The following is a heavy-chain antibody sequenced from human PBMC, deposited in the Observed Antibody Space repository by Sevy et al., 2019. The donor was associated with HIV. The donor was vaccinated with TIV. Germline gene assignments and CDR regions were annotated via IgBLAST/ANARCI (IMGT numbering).Heavy chain of an antibody. V-gene: IGHV4-34*01. D-gene: IGHD3-16*02. CDR1: GGSFNTYQ. CDR3: AKSYDYLWGSYRQGWFDP. J-gene: IGHJ5*02. CDR2: INHSGAT. Sequence: LTASETLSLTCAVYGGSFNTYQWSWIRQPPGKGLEWIGEINHSGATNYSPSLKSRVTISADKSNNQFSLRLSSVTAADAAVYYCAKSYDYLWGSYRQGWFDPWGQGTLVTVSS.